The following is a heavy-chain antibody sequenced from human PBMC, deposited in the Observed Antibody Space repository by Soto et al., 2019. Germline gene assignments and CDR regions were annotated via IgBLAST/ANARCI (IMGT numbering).Heavy chain of an antibody. J-gene: IGHJ2*01. V-gene: IGHV3-30-3*01. CDR2: ISFDGINR. D-gene: IGHD4-4*01. CDR1: GFNFSSFS. CDR3: ARDLWYSNYGGNYFFDL. Sequence: QVQLVDSGGGVVQPGRSLRLSCAASGFNFSSFSMNWVRQAPGTGLEWVAVISFDGINRYYADSVKGRFTISSDNSMDTRDLQMNSLRADDTALYYGARDLWYSNYGGNYFFDLWGRGTRVTVSA.